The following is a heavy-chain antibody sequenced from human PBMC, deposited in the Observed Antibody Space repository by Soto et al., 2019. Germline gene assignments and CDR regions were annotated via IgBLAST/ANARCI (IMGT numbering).Heavy chain of an antibody. V-gene: IGHV3-30-3*01. CDR3: ARDDYPYYDDSSGYHFDY. Sequence: GGSLRLSCAASGFTFSSYAMHWVRQAPGKGLEWVAVISYDGSNKYYADSVKGRFTISRDNSKNTLCLQMNSLRAEDTAVYYCARDDYPYYDDSSGYHFDYWGQGT. D-gene: IGHD3-22*01. CDR1: GFTFSSYA. J-gene: IGHJ4*02. CDR2: ISYDGSNK.